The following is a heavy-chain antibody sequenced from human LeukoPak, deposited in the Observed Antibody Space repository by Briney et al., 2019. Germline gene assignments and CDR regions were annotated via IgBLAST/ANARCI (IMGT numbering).Heavy chain of an antibody. CDR1: GGSFSGYY. Sequence: SETLSLTCAVYGGSFSGYYWSWIRQPPGKGLDWIGSIYYSGSTYYNPSLKSRFTISVDTSKNQFSLKLSSVTAADTAVYYCVNYYDSSDYQQPNHFDYWGQGTLVTVSS. D-gene: IGHD3-22*01. V-gene: IGHV4-34*01. CDR3: VNYYDSSDYQQPNHFDY. J-gene: IGHJ4*02. CDR2: IYYSGST.